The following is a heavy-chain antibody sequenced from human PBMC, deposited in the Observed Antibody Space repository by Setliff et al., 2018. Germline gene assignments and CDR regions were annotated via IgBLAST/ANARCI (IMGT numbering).Heavy chain of an antibody. J-gene: IGHJ4*02. CDR2: ISAYNGNT. D-gene: IGHD3-22*01. CDR3: ARDLPYYYDSSGLLVPFDY. V-gene: IGHV1-18*01. Sequence: GASVKVSCKASGYTFTSYGISWVRQAPGQGLEWMGWISAYNGNTNYAQKPQGRVTMTTDTSTSTAYMELRSLRSDDTAVYYCARDLPYYYDSSGLLVPFDYWGQGTLVTVSS. CDR1: GYTFTSYG.